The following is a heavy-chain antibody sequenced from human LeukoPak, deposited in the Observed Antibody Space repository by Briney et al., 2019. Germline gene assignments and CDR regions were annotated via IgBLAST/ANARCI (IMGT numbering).Heavy chain of an antibody. CDR3: AKAPRDAKSSRLDY. Sequence: YPGESLRLSCGASGFTFSSYAMSWVRQAPGKGLEWVSNISGSGGTNYYADSVKGRFTLSRENYKSTVYLQMIRLRAEDTAVYYCAKAPRDAKSSRLDYWGQGTLVTVSS. CDR2: ISGSGGTN. J-gene: IGHJ4*02. V-gene: IGHV3-23*01. CDR1: GFTFSSYA. D-gene: IGHD2-2*01.